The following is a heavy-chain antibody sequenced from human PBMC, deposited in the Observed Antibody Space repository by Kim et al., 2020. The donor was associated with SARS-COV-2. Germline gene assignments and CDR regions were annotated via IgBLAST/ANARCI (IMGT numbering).Heavy chain of an antibody. D-gene: IGHD6-6*01. CDR3: THTDEQQQLVLHYYYYGMDV. Sequence: GGSLRLSCAASGFTFSNAWMSWVRQAPGKGLEWVGRIKSKTDGGTTDYAAPVKGRFTISRDDSKNTLYLQMNSLKTEDTAVYYCTHTDEQQQLVLHYYYYGMDVWGQGTTVTVSS. CDR2: IKSKTDGGTT. J-gene: IGHJ6*02. V-gene: IGHV3-15*01. CDR1: GFTFSNAW.